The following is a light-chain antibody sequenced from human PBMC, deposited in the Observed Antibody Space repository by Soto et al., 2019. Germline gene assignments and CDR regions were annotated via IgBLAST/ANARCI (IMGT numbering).Light chain of an antibody. CDR1: SSDVGGYNY. J-gene: IGLJ1*01. CDR3: SSYTSSSTPYV. V-gene: IGLV2-14*01. CDR2: DVT. Sequence: THPAFVSGFTGRSFPFFCTGNSSDVGGYNYVSWYQQHPVKAPKLMIYDVTNRPSGVSDRFSGSKSGNTASLTISGLQAEDEADYYCSSYTSSSTPYVFGTGTKVTVL.